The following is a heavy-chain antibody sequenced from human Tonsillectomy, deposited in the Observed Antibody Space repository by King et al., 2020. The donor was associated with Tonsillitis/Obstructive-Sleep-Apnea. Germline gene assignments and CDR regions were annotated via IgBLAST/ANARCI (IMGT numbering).Heavy chain of an antibody. CDR1: GFTFSSYD. CDR2: ISYDGSNK. V-gene: IGHV3-30*18. CDR3: AKNQGLGSSRRYYFDY. Sequence: QVQLVESGGGVVQPGRSLRLSCAASGFTFSSYDMHWVRQAPGKGLEWVALISYDGSNKYYADSVKGRFTISRDNSKNTLYLQMNSLRAEDTGVYYCAKNQGLGSSRRYYFDYWGQGTLVTVSS. J-gene: IGHJ4*02. D-gene: IGHD1-14*01.